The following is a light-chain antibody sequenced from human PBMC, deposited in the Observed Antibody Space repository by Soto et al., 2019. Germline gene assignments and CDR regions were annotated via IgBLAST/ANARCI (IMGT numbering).Light chain of an antibody. J-gene: IGKJ1*01. Sequence: DLQMTQSPSTLSASVGDRVTITCRASQSTSTWLAWYQHKPGNAPNLLIYKASSLESGVPSRFSGSGSGTEFTLTISSLQPDDVATYYCEQYGRYRTFGQGTKVEIK. V-gene: IGKV1-5*03. CDR1: QSTSTW. CDR2: KAS. CDR3: EQYGRYRT.